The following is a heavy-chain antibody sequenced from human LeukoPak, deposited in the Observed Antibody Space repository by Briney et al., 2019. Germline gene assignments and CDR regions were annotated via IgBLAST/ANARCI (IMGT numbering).Heavy chain of an antibody. J-gene: IGHJ4*02. CDR3: ANLIAVAGQARGY. CDR2: ISGSGGST. CDR1: GFTFSSYA. Sequence: TGGSLRLSCAASGFTFSSYAMSWVRQAPGKGLEWVSAISGSGGSTYYADSVKGRFAISRDNSKNTLYLQMNSLRAEDTAVYYCANLIAVAGQARGYWGQGTLVTVSS. D-gene: IGHD6-19*01. V-gene: IGHV3-23*01.